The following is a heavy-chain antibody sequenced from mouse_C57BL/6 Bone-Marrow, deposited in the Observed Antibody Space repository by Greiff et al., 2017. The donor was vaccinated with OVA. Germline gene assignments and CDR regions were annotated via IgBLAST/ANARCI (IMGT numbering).Heavy chain of an antibody. Sequence: EVKLMESGGGLVKPGGSLKLSCAASGFTFSDYGMPWVRQAPEKGLEWVAYISSGSSTIYYADTVKGRFTISRDNAKNTLFLHMTSLRSEDTAMYCCARMAVVAADAMDDWGKGTSVTVSS. J-gene: IGHJ4*01. CDR2: ISSGSSTI. CDR3: ARMAVVAADAMDD. D-gene: IGHD1-1*01. V-gene: IGHV5-17*01. CDR1: GFTFSDYG.